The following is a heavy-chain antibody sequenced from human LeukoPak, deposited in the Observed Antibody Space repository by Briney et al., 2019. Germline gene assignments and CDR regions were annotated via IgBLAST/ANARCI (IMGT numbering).Heavy chain of an antibody. Sequence: GGSLRLSCAASGFTVSSNYMSWVRQAPGKGLEWVSAISGSGGSTYYADSVKGRFTISRDNSKNTLYLQTNSLRAEDTAVYYCAKWEVAGTYYDFWSGYYKGYFDYWGQGTLVTVSS. CDR2: ISGSGGST. D-gene: IGHD3-3*01. V-gene: IGHV3-23*01. J-gene: IGHJ4*02. CDR1: GFTVSSNY. CDR3: AKWEVAGTYYDFWSGYYKGYFDY.